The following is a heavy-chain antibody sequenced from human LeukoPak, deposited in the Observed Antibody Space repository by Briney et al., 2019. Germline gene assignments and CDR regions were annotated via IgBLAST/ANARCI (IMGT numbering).Heavy chain of an antibody. CDR1: GYSISSGYY. Sequence: KTSETLSLTCTVSGYSISSGYYWGWIRQPPGKGLEWIGSIYHSGSTNYNPSLKSRVTISVDTSKNQFSLKLSSVTAADTAVYYCASGRLTVRGVPPFDYWGQGTLVTVSS. J-gene: IGHJ4*02. D-gene: IGHD3-10*01. CDR3: ASGRLTVRGVPPFDY. CDR2: IYHSGST. V-gene: IGHV4-38-2*02.